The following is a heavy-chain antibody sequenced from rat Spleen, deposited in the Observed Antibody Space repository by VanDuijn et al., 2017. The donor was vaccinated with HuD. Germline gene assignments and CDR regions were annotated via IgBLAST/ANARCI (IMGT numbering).Heavy chain of an antibody. D-gene: IGHD3-1*01. CDR2: VIYDGSTT. CDR3: ARPPY. V-gene: IGHV5-17*01. J-gene: IGHJ2*01. CDR1: GFTFSDYA. Sequence: EVQLVESGGGLVQPGRSLKLSCAASGFTFSDYAMAWVRQAPEKGLEWVATVIYDGSTTYYRDSVKGRFTISRDNAKSTLYLQMDSLRSEDTATYYCARPPYWGQGVMVTVSS.